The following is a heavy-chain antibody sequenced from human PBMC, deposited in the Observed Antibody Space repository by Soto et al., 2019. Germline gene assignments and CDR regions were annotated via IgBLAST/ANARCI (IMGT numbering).Heavy chain of an antibody. Sequence: PSETLSITCTGPGDSVCSGSYYGSWIRQPPGKGLEWIGYIYYSGSTNYNPSLKSRVTISVDTSKNQFSLKLSSVTAADTAVYYCARSYYFDYWGQGTLVPVSS. CDR1: GDSVCSGSYY. V-gene: IGHV4-61*01. CDR2: IYYSGST. J-gene: IGHJ4*02. CDR3: ARSYYFDY.